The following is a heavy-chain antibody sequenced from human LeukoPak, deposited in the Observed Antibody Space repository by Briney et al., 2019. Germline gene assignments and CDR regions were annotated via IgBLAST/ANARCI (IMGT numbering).Heavy chain of an antibody. CDR3: TTEGYSYGHHAFDI. CDR1: GFTFSSYV. CDR2: IKRKTDGGTT. D-gene: IGHD5-18*01. V-gene: IGHV3-15*01. J-gene: IGHJ3*02. Sequence: GGSLRLSCAASGFTFSSYVMHWVRQAPGKGLEWVGRIKRKTDGGTTDYAAPVKGRFTISRDDSKNTLYLQMNSLKTEDTAMYYCTTEGYSYGHHAFDIWGQGTMVTVSS.